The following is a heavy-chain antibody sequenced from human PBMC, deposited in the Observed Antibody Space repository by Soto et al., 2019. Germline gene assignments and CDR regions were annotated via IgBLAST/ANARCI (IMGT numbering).Heavy chain of an antibody. Sequence: SETLSLTCTVSGGSISSGDYYWSWIRQHPGKGLEWIGYIYYSGSTYYNPSLKSRVTISVDTSKNQFSLKLSSVTAADTAVYYCARHGNGVTSEWGQGTLVTVSS. J-gene: IGHJ4*02. V-gene: IGHV4-31*03. CDR3: ARHGNGVTSE. CDR2: IYYSGST. CDR1: GGSISSGDYY. D-gene: IGHD2-8*01.